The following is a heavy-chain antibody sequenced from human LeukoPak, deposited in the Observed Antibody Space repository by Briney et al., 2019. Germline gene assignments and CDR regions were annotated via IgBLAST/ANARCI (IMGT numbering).Heavy chain of an antibody. CDR3: ARAYYYDSSGYYHTPDYYYYYMDV. D-gene: IGHD3-22*01. J-gene: IGHJ6*03. V-gene: IGHV4-39*07. Sequence: SETLSLTCTVSGGSISSSSYYWGWIRQPPGKGLEWIGSIYYSGSTNYNPSLKSRVTISVDTSKNQFSLKLSSVTAADTAVYYCARAYYYDSSGYYHTPDYYYYYMDVWGKGTTVTISS. CDR1: GGSISSSSYY. CDR2: IYYSGST.